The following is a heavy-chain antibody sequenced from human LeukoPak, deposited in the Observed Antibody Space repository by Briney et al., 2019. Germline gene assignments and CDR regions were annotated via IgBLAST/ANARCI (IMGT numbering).Heavy chain of an antibody. CDR2: IGTAGDT. J-gene: IGHJ4*02. Sequence: GGSLRLSCAASGFTFSSYDMHWVRQATGKGLEWASAIGTAGDTYYPGSVKGRFTISRENAKNSLYLQMNSLRAGDTAVYYCARGQYVWGSYRSYYFDYWGQGTLVTVSS. CDR3: ARGQYVWGSYRSYYFDY. D-gene: IGHD3-16*02. CDR1: GFTFSSYD. V-gene: IGHV3-13*01.